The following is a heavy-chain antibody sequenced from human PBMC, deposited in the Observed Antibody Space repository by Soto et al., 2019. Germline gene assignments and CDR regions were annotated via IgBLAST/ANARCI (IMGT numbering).Heavy chain of an antibody. CDR1: GFTFSNYA. CDR2: LGVRST. J-gene: IGHJ3*01. D-gene: IGHD6-13*01. Sequence: EVQLLESGGGLVQPGGSLRLSCAASGFTFSNYAMSWVRQAPGMGLEWVSTLGVRSTYYADSVKGRFTISRDNSNNALYLQMNSLRVGDTAVYYCAKGTLVKPPGTRASDVWGQGTMVIVSS. CDR3: AKGTLVKPPGTRASDV. V-gene: IGHV3-23*01.